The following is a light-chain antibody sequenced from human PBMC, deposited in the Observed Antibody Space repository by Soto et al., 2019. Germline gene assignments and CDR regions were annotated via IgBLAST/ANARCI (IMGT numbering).Light chain of an antibody. CDR1: QSISSY. Sequence: DIQMTQSPSSLSASVGDRVTITCRASQSISSYLNWYQQKPGKAPKLLIYAASSLQSGVPSRFSGSGSGTDFTLNISSLQPEDFVTYYCEKRYSNLSGTFGQGTRLEIK. V-gene: IGKV1-39*01. J-gene: IGKJ5*01. CDR3: EKRYSNLSGT. CDR2: AAS.